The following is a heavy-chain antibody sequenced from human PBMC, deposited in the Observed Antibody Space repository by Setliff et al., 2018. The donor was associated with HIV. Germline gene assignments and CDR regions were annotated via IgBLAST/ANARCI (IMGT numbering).Heavy chain of an antibody. CDR1: GFTFSSYW. CDR3: TRKLAPGHGMDV. Sequence: PVGSLRLSCAASGFTFSSYWMHWVRQAPGKGLVWVFGMNTDGSSTRYADSVKGRFTISRDNAKNSLYLQMDSLRVEDTTVYYCTRKLAPGHGMDVWGQGTTVTVSS. CDR2: MNTDGSST. J-gene: IGHJ6*02. D-gene: IGHD3-3*02. V-gene: IGHV3-74*01.